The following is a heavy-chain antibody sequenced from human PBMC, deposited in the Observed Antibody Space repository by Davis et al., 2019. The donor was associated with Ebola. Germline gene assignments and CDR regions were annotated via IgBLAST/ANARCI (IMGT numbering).Heavy chain of an antibody. V-gene: IGHV3-30-3*01. CDR3: ARDASSGWYGYYYYYYYMDV. D-gene: IGHD6-19*01. Sequence: GGSLRLSCAVSGFSFSSYWMTWVRQAPGKGLEWVAVISYDGSNKYYADSVKGRFTISRDNSKNTLYLQMNSLRAEDTAVYYCARDASSGWYGYYYYYYYMDVWGKGTTVTVSS. CDR1: GFSFSSYW. J-gene: IGHJ6*03. CDR2: ISYDGSNK.